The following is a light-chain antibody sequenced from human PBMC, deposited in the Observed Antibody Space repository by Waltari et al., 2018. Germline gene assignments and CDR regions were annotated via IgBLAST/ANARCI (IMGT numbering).Light chain of an antibody. J-gene: IGLJ1*01. V-gene: IGLV2-14*03. CDR1: SSDVASYDH. CDR2: DVS. Sequence: QSALTQSASVSGSPGQSITISCTGTSSDVASYDHVSWYQQLPDNAPKLRIYDVSRRPSGVSTRFFGSQAGSTASLTISGLQAEDEADYDCSSYTSSNTYVFGSGTKVTVL. CDR3: SSYTSSNTYV.